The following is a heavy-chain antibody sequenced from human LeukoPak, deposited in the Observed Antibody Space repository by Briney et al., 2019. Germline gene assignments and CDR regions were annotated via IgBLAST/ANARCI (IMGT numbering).Heavy chain of an antibody. CDR2: IKQNGSAK. Sequence: GGSLRLSCAVSGFTFSSYWMNWVRQAPGQGLEWVANIKQNGSAKYYVDYVKGRFTISRDKAKNSLYLQMNSLGAEDTVVYYCASALYGSADYWGQGTLVTVSS. D-gene: IGHD6-25*01. J-gene: IGHJ4*02. CDR3: ASALYGSADY. V-gene: IGHV3-7*05. CDR1: GFTFSSYW.